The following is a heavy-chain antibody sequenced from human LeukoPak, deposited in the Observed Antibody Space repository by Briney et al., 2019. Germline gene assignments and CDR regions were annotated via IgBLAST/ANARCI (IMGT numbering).Heavy chain of an antibody. V-gene: IGHV1-46*01. D-gene: IGHD3-22*01. CDR1: GYTFTSYY. CDR3: ASRYYYDSSGYYYVGYFDY. J-gene: IGHJ4*02. CDR2: INPSGGST. Sequence: ASVKVSCKASGYTFTSYYMHWVRQAPGQGLEWMGIINPSGGSTSYAQKFQGRVTMTRDTSTSTVYMELSSLRSEDTAVYYCASRYYYDSSGYYYVGYFDYWGQGTLVTVSS.